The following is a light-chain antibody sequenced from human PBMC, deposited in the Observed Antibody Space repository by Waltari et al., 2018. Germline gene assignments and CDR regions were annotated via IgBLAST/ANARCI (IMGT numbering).Light chain of an antibody. CDR2: GNS. V-gene: IGLV1-40*01. J-gene: IGLJ2*01. Sequence: QSGLTQPPSVSGAPGQRVTISCTGSSSNIGAGYDVHWYQLLPGTAPKVLIYGNSNRPSGVPDRCSGSKSGTAASLAITGLQAEDEADYYCQSYDSSLSGSVFGGGTKLTVL. CDR3: QSYDSSLSGSV. CDR1: SSNIGAGYD.